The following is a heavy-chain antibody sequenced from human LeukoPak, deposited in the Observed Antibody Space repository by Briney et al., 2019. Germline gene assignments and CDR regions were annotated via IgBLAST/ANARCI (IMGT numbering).Heavy chain of an antibody. CDR3: AKTGVRFTDGTYNWFDP. V-gene: IGHV3-23*01. CDR2: ISGSGGST. D-gene: IGHD1-1*01. J-gene: IGHJ5*02. Sequence: QPGGSLRLSCAASGFTFSSYAMSWVRQAPGKGLEWVSAISGSGGSTYYADSVKGRFTISRDNSKNTLYLQMNSLGAEDTAVYYCAKTGVRFTDGTYNWFDPWGQGTLVTVSS. CDR1: GFTFSSYA.